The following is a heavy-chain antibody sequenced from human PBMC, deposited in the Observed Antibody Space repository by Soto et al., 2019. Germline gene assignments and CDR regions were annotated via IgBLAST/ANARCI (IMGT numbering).Heavy chain of an antibody. J-gene: IGHJ4*02. D-gene: IGHD6-19*01. CDR3: ARGYSSGWYGPLGY. V-gene: IGHV4-31*03. CDR2: IYYSGST. CDR1: GGSISSGGYY. Sequence: SETLSLTCTVSGGSISSGGYYWSWIRQHPGKGLEWIGYIYYSGSTYYNPSLKSRVTISVDTSKNQFSLKLSSVTAADTAVYYWARGYSSGWYGPLGYWGQGTLVIVSS.